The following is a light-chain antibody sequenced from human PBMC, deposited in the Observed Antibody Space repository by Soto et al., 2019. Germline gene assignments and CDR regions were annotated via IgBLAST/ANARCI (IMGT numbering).Light chain of an antibody. J-gene: IGKJ1*01. Sequence: DIHMTQSPSSLSASVADTVTISCRASQNIDMYLNWYQQKPGKAPRVLISGASSLQSGVPSRFSGSGSGTDFTLTINSLQPEDFASYFCQHTFNSAPWTFGQGTKVDIK. CDR2: GAS. CDR3: QHTFNSAPWT. CDR1: QNIDMY. V-gene: IGKV1-39*01.